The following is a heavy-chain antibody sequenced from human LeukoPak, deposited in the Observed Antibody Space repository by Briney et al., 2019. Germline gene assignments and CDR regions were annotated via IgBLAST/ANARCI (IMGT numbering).Heavy chain of an antibody. Sequence: SETLSLTCTVSGGSISSYYWSWIRQPPGKGLEWIGYIYYSGSTYYNPSLKSRVTISVDTSKNQFSLKLSSVTAADTAVYYCARDLLRGGTEGGGAFDIWGQGTMVTVSS. CDR2: IYYSGST. CDR1: GGSISSYY. CDR3: ARDLLRGGTEGGGAFDI. D-gene: IGHD1-1*01. V-gene: IGHV4-4*08. J-gene: IGHJ3*02.